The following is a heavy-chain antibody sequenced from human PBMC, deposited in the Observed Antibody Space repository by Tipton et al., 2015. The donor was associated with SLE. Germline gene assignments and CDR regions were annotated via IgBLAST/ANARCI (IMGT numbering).Heavy chain of an antibody. CDR1: GFTFSSYG. Sequence: GSLRLSCAASGFTFSSYGMHWVRQAPGKGLEWVAFIRYDGSNKYYADSVKGRFTISRDNSKNTLYLQMNSLRAEDTAVYYCAKGPGWGMIGSSGYNSFDYWGQGTLVTVSS. J-gene: IGHJ4*02. CDR3: AKGPGWGMIGSSGYNSFDY. CDR2: IRYDGSNK. V-gene: IGHV3-30*02. D-gene: IGHD3-22*01.